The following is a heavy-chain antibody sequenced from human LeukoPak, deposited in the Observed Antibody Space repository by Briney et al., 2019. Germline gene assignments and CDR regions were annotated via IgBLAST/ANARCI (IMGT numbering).Heavy chain of an antibody. CDR3: AKGAGPVGELFD. V-gene: IGHV3-48*01. Sequence: GGSLRLSCAASGFTFSSYSMNWVRQAPGKGLEWVSYISSSSSTIYYADSVKGRFTISRDNSKNTLYLQMNSLRAEDTAVYYCAKGAGPVGELFDWGQGTLVTVSS. J-gene: IGHJ4*02. CDR1: GFTFSSYS. D-gene: IGHD3-10*01. CDR2: ISSSSSTI.